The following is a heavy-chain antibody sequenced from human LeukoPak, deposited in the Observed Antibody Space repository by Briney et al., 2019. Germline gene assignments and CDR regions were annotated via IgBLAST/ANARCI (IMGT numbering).Heavy chain of an antibody. D-gene: IGHD2-15*01. CDR3: ATDGPPEEVVSATFDY. CDR1: GFIFSSYG. V-gene: IGHV3-30*03. J-gene: IGHJ4*02. CDR2: ISYDGRNK. Sequence: GGSLRLSCAASGFIFSSYGMHWVRQAPGKGLEWVAVISYDGRNKYYADSVKGRFTISRDNSKNTLYLQMNSLSAEDTAVYYCATDGPPEEVVSATFDYWGQGTLVTVSS.